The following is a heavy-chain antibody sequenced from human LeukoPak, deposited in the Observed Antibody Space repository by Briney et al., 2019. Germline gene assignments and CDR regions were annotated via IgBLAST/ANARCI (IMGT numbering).Heavy chain of an antibody. Sequence: SETLSLTCTVSGGSISSSSYYWGWIRQPPGKGLEWIGSINYSGTTYYNPSLKSRVIVSVDTSKNHFSLKLSSVTAADTAVYYCARLPIVVVPSTSFDIWGQGTMVTVSS. CDR2: INYSGTT. CDR1: GGSISSSSYY. V-gene: IGHV4-39*02. D-gene: IGHD2-2*01. CDR3: ARLPIVVVPSTSFDI. J-gene: IGHJ3*02.